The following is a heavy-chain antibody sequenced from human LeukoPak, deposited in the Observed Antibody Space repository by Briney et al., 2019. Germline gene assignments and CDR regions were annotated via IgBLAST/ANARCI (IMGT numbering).Heavy chain of an antibody. CDR1: GFTFSSYA. CDR3: AREQTYYYDSSGYASAFDI. Sequence: GRSLRLSCAASGFTFSSYAMHWVRQAPGKGLEWVAVISYDGSNKYYADSVKGRFTISRDNSKSTLYLQMNSLRAEDTAVYYRAREQTYYYDSSGYASAFDIWGQGTMVTVSS. D-gene: IGHD3-22*01. J-gene: IGHJ3*02. CDR2: ISYDGSNK. V-gene: IGHV3-30*04.